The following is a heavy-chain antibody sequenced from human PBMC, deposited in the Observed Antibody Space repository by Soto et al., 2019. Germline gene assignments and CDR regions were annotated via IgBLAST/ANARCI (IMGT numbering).Heavy chain of an antibody. Sequence: PGGSLRLSCAASGFNFSNYEMNWVRQAPGKGLEWISYSRNSDSTTYYADSVRGRFTISRDNAKNLLHLQMHSLRAEDTAVYYCAKDPSVDTAMVFDYWGQGTLVTVSS. CDR2: SRNSDSTT. CDR1: GFNFSNYE. D-gene: IGHD5-18*01. J-gene: IGHJ4*02. V-gene: IGHV3-48*03. CDR3: AKDPSVDTAMVFDY.